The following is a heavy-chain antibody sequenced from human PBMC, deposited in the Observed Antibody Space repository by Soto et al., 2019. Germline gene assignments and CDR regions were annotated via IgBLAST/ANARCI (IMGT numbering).Heavy chain of an antibody. CDR3: AIIAAAGRGWDV. J-gene: IGHJ6*02. CDR2: IKQDGSEK. D-gene: IGHD6-13*01. CDR1: GFTFSSYW. Sequence: PASGFTFSSYWMSWVRQAPAKGLEWVGNIKQDGSEKNYVDFMEGRFTISRDNAENSLYLQMHSLRAEDAAVYYCAIIAAAGRGWDVWGQGTTVVVSS. V-gene: IGHV3-7*01.